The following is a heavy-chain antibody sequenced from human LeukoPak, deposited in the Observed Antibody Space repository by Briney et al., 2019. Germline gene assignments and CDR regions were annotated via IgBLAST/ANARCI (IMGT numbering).Heavy chain of an antibody. CDR2: INPDGSGK. D-gene: IGHD3-16*01. CDR1: GFTLSTYW. V-gene: IGHV3-7*01. J-gene: IGHJ4*02. Sequence: GGSLRLSCAASGFTLSTYWMNWVRQVPGKGLDWVANINPDGSGKRYVDSVKGRFTIARDNADNSLSLQMNSLRAEDTAVYYCASWGAGGNSWGQGTLVTVSS. CDR3: ASWGAGGNS.